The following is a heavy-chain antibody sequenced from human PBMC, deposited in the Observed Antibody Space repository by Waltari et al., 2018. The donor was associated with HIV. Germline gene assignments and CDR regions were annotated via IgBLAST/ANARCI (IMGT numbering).Heavy chain of an antibody. Sequence: EVQLVESGGGLVQPGGSPRLSRGASGFRFSSYWYHWVPQAPGKGLCWVSRINSDGSSTSYADSVKGRFTISRDNAKNTLYLQMNSLRAEDTAVHYCARVGSSGYYLYYGMDVWGQGTTVTVSS. V-gene: IGHV3-74*01. CDR3: ARVGSSGYYLYYGMDV. CDR2: INSDGSST. CDR1: GFRFSSYW. D-gene: IGHD3-22*01. J-gene: IGHJ6*02.